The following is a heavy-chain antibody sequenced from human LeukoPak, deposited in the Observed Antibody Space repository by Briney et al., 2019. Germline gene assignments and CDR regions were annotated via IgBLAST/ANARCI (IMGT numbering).Heavy chain of an antibody. CDR1: GFPFSSYA. V-gene: IGHV3-30-3*01. D-gene: IGHD3-16*01. CDR3: AKSRPAGPGGYFDY. Sequence: GGSLRLSCAASGFPFSSYALHWVRQAPGKGLEWVALISYDGSNKYYAVSVKGRFTISRDNSKNTLYLQINSLRGEDTAVYYCAKSRPAGPGGYFDYWGQGTLVTVSS. CDR2: ISYDGSNK. J-gene: IGHJ4*02.